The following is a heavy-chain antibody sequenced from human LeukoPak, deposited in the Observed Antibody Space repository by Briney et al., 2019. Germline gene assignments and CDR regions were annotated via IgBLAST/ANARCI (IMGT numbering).Heavy chain of an antibody. V-gene: IGHV1-18*01. Sequence: GAPVKVSCKASGYTFTSYGISWVRQAPGQGLEWMGRISAYNGKTNYAQKLQGRVTMTTDTSTSTAYMELRSLRSDDTAVYYCARCIIMVRGVIIPSGMDVWGQGTTVTVSS. CDR2: ISAYNGKT. J-gene: IGHJ6*02. CDR1: GYTFTSYG. CDR3: ARCIIMVRGVIIPSGMDV. D-gene: IGHD3-10*01.